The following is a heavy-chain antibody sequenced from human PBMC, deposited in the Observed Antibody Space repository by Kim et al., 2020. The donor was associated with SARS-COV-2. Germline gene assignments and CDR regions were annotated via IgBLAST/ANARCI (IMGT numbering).Heavy chain of an antibody. CDR3: ARGPLGLWFGELLYFFHYYGMDV. D-gene: IGHD3-10*01. CDR2: INAGNGNT. CDR1: GYTFTSYA. Sequence: ASVKVSCKASGYTFTSYAMHWVRQAPGQRLEWMGWINAGNGNTKYSQKFQGRVTITRDTSASTAYMELSSLRSEDTAVYHCARGPLGLWFGELLYFFHYYGMDVWGQGTTVTVSS. J-gene: IGHJ6*02. V-gene: IGHV1-3*01.